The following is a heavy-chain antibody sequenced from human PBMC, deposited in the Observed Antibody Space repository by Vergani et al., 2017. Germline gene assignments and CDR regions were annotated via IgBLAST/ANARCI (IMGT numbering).Heavy chain of an antibody. J-gene: IGHJ4*02. CDR2: INHSGST. CDR3: ARGKDGYNRGNLYYVDY. D-gene: IGHD5-24*01. CDR1: GGSFSGYY. Sequence: QVQLQQWGAGLLKPSETLSLTCAVYGGSFSGYYWSWIRQPPGKGLEWIGEINHSGSTNYNPSLKSRVTIAVDTSKNQFSLKLSSVTAADTAVYYCARGKDGYNRGNLYYVDYWGQGTLVTVSS. V-gene: IGHV4-34*01.